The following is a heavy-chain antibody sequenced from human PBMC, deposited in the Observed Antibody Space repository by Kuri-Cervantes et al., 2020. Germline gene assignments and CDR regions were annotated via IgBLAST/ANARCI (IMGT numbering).Heavy chain of an antibody. CDR3: AKELNYYDSSGYGPV. V-gene: IGHV3-30*18. D-gene: IGHD3-22*01. CDR1: GFTFSSYG. CDR2: ISYDGSNK. J-gene: IGHJ4*02. Sequence: GESLKISCAASGFTFSSYGVHWVRQAPGKGLEWVAVISYDGSNKYYADSVKGRFTISRDNSKNTLYLQMNSLRDEDTAVYYCAKELNYYDSSGYGPVWGQGTLVTVSS.